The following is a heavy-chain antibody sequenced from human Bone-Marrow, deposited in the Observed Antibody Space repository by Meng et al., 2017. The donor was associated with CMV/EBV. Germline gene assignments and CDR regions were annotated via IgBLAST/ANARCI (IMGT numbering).Heavy chain of an antibody. V-gene: IGHV4-59*01. D-gene: IGHD1-20*01. Sequence: SETLSLTCTVSGASTSDYYWSWIRQPPGKGLEWIGYIYYSGTTNYNPSLRSRVTISGDMFKNQFSLKLSSVTAADPAVYDCASFRYNWNFDYWGQGTLVTVSS. CDR3: ASFRYNWNFDY. J-gene: IGHJ4*02. CDR1: GASTSDYY. CDR2: IYYSGTT.